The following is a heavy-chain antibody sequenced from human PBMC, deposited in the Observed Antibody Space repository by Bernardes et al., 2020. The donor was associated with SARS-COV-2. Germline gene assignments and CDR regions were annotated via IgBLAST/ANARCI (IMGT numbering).Heavy chain of an antibody. J-gene: IGHJ6*02. Sequence: GGSLRLSCEASGFTFITYSMIWVRQAPGKGLEWVASISGSSVYIYYADSVNGRFTISRDNAKNSLVLQMNSLRAEDTAVYYCARSSDSSSWYYYYYGMDVWGQGTTVTVSS. D-gene: IGHD6-13*01. CDR3: ARSSDSSSWYYYYYGMDV. CDR2: ISGSSVYI. CDR1: GFTFITYS. V-gene: IGHV3-21*01.